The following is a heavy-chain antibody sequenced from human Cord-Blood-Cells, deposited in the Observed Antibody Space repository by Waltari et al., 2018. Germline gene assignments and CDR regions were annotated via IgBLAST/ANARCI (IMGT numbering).Heavy chain of an antibody. D-gene: IGHD6-6*01. CDR2: IRSKANSYAT. CDR1: GFTFRGSA. Sequence: EVQLVESGGGLVQPGGSLKLSCAASGFTFRGSALHWVRQASGKGLEWVGRIRSKANSYATAYAASVKGRFTISRDDSKNTAYLQMNSLKTEDTAVYYCTPSDSSYWGQGTLVTVSS. CDR3: TPSDSSY. V-gene: IGHV3-73*02. J-gene: IGHJ4*02.